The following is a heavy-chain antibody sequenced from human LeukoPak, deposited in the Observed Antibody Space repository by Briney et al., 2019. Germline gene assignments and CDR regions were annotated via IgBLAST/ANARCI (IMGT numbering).Heavy chain of an antibody. V-gene: IGHV3-23*01. J-gene: IGHJ4*02. Sequence: GGSLRLSCAASGFTFSSYGMTWVRQAPGTGLEWFSSISGSGVITYYADSVKGRFTTSRDFSKTPLYLQMNSLRAEDTAVYYCAKDIPPGGTTVNRSDYWGQGTLVTVSS. CDR1: GFTFSSYG. CDR2: ISGSGVIT. CDR3: AKDIPPGGTTVNRSDY. D-gene: IGHD4-17*01.